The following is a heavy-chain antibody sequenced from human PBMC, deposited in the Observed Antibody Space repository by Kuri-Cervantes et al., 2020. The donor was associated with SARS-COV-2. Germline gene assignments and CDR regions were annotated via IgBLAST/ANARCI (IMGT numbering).Heavy chain of an antibody. J-gene: IGHJ6*02. CDR3: ATVGPRGVPYYYCYGMDV. D-gene: IGHD3-10*01. Sequence: ASVKVSCKVSGYTLTELSMHWVRQAPGKGLEWMGGFDPEDGETIYAQKFQGRVTMTEDTSTDTAYMELSSLRSEDTAVYYCATVGPRGVPYYYCYGMDVWGQGTMVTVSS. V-gene: IGHV1-24*01. CDR2: FDPEDGET. CDR1: GYTLTELS.